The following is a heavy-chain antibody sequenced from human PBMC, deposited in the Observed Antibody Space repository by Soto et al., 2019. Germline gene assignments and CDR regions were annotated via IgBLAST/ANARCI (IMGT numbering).Heavy chain of an antibody. J-gene: IGHJ6*02. CDR1: GFTFSGYW. Sequence: GGSLRLSCAASGFTFSGYWMHWVRQAPGKGLVWVSRAKSDGTSTNYADSVKGRFTISRDNAKNTLYLQMNSLRAEDTAVYYCARGANSAMDVWGQGTTVTVSS. CDR2: AKSDGTST. D-gene: IGHD2-21*01. CDR3: ARGANSAMDV. V-gene: IGHV3-74*01.